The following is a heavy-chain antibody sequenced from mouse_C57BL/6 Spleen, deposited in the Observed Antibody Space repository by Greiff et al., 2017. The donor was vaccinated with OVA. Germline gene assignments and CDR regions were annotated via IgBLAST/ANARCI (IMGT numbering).Heavy chain of an antibody. V-gene: IGHV1-69*01. D-gene: IGHD1-1*01. CDR1: GYTFTSYW. CDR2: IDPSDSYT. J-gene: IGHJ3*01. Sequence: VQLQQPGAELVMPGASVKLSCKASGYTFTSYWMHWVKQRPGQGLEWIGEIDPSDSYTNYNQKFKGKSTLTVDKSSSTAYMQLSSLTSEDSAVYYCARSYYYGSSGFAYWGQGTLVTVSA. CDR3: ARSYYYGSSGFAY.